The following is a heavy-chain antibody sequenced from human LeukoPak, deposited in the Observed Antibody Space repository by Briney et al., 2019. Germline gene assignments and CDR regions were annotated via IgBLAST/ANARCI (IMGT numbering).Heavy chain of an antibody. V-gene: IGHV4-59*01. CDR3: ARDRGYYDSSGYYGKGGWFDP. D-gene: IGHD3-22*01. J-gene: IGHJ5*02. CDR2: IYHSGST. CDR1: GDSISSYY. Sequence: SETLSLTCSVSGDSISSYYWSWIRQPPGKGLEWIGYIYHSGSTNYNPSLKSRVTISVDTSENQFSLKLSSVTAADTAVYYCARDRGYYDSSGYYGKGGWFDPWGQGTLVTVSS.